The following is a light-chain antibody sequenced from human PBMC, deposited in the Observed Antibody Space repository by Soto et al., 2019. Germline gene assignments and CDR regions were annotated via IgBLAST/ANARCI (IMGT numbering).Light chain of an antibody. J-gene: IGLJ1*01. CDR1: SRDIGSYNY. CDR3: ISYRGSDTSYV. V-gene: IGLV2-14*01. CDR2: EVR. Sequence: QAVLTEPASVSGAPGQSITIICTGTSRDIGSYNYVGWYQQFPGKTPNLILYEVRNRPSGVSFRFSGSKSGNTASLTISGLQAADEADYYCISYRGSDTSYVFGTGTKVTVL.